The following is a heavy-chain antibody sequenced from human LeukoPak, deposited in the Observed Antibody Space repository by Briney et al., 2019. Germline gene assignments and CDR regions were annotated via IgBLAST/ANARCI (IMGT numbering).Heavy chain of an antibody. CDR1: DYSISNAYY. CDR2: IYHSGST. V-gene: IGHV4-38-2*02. Sequence: RPSETLSLTCTVSDYSISNAYYWGWIRQPPGKGLEWIGSIYHSGSTYYNPSLKSRLTISVDTSKNQFSLKLSSVTAADTAVYYCARASPPDCTNGVCSAYNIDSWGQGTLVTVSS. J-gene: IGHJ4*02. CDR3: ARASPPDCTNGVCSAYNIDS. D-gene: IGHD2-8*01.